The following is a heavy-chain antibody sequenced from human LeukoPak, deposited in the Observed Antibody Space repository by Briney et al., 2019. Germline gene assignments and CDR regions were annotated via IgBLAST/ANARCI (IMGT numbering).Heavy chain of an antibody. Sequence: GGSLRLSCAASGFTFSNAWMSWVRQAPGKGLEWGGRIKSKTDGGTTDYAAPVKGRFTISRDDSKNTLYLQMNSLRAEDTAVYYCARDPKYCSSTSCYTAGYNWFDPWGQGTLVTVSS. CDR1: GFTFSNAW. D-gene: IGHD2-2*02. CDR3: ARDPKYCSSTSCYTAGYNWFDP. V-gene: IGHV3-15*05. J-gene: IGHJ5*02. CDR2: IKSKTDGGTT.